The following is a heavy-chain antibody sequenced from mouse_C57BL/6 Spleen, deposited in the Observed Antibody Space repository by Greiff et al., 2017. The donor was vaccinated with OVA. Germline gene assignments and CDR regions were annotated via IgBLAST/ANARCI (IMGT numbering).Heavy chain of an antibody. CDR3: ARADYSSFDY. CDR1: GFTFSDSG. V-gene: IGHV5-17*01. D-gene: IGHD2-12*01. J-gene: IGHJ2*01. Sequence: EVKLMESGGGLVKPGGSLKLSCAASGFTFSDSGMHWVRQAPEKGLEWVAYISSGSSTIYYADTVKGRFTISRDNAKNTLFLQMTSLRSEDTAMYYCARADYSSFDYWGQGTTLTVSS. CDR2: ISSGSSTI.